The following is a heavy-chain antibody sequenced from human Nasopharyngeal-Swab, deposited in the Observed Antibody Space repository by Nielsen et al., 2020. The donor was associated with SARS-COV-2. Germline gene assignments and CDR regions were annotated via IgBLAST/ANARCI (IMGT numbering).Heavy chain of an antibody. J-gene: IGHJ5*02. Sequence: GESLKISCTASGFTFGDYAMSWVRQAPGKGLEWVGFIRSKAYGGTTEYAASVKGRITISRDDSKSIAYLQMNSLKTEDTAVYYCTRAMVRGAPNWFDPWGQGTLVTVSS. CDR1: GFTFGDYA. D-gene: IGHD3-10*01. V-gene: IGHV3-49*04. CDR2: IRSKAYGGTT. CDR3: TRAMVRGAPNWFDP.